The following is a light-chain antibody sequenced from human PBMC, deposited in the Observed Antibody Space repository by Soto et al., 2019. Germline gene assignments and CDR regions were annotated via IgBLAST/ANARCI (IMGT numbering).Light chain of an antibody. Sequence: EIVMTQSPATLSVSPGEKATLSCRASQSVSNNLAWYQQKPGQAPRLLIYFASTRATGIPARFSGSGSGTDFKPTNSSLQSEDFAVSYCQQYNKWPLTFGGGTKVETK. CDR3: QQYNKWPLT. CDR2: FAS. J-gene: IGKJ4*01. CDR1: QSVSNN. V-gene: IGKV3-15*01.